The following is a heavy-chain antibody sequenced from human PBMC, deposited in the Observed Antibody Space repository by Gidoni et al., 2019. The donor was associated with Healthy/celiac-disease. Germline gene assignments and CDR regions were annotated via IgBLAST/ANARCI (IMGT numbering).Heavy chain of an antibody. Sequence: QVQLVQSGAEVKKPGSSVKVSCKASGGTFSSYTISWVRQAPGQGLEWMGRIIPIPGIAKHAKKVQGRGKITAEKSTSTAYMELSSLRSEDTAVYYWARWDCSSTSCDLYYYGMDVWGQGTTVTVSS. J-gene: IGHJ6*02. CDR1: GGTFSSYT. V-gene: IGHV1-69*02. CDR2: IIPIPGIA. D-gene: IGHD2-2*01. CDR3: ARWDCSSTSCDLYYYGMDV.